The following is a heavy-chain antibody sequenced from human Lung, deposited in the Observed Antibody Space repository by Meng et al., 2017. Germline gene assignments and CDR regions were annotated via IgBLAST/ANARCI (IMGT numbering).Heavy chain of an antibody. CDR1: GGSISGSY. D-gene: IGHD3-10*01. Sequence: QVQLQQGGAGILRPSENLSLTGAVYGGSISGSYWSWIRQSPAKGLEWIGKINHGGSTNYNPSLESRVTISVDTPKNQFSLRLTSMTVADTAVYYCARERHSTIIRGVIDFWGQGALVTVFS. CDR3: ARERHSTIIRGVIDF. CDR2: INHGGST. V-gene: IGHV4-34*01. J-gene: IGHJ4*02.